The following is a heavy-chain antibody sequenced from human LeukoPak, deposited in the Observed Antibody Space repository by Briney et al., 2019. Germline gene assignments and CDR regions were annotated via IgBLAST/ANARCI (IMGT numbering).Heavy chain of an antibody. CDR3: ARLTSGSGTYLVDY. CDR1: GGSISSYY. Sequence: SETLSLTCTVSGGSISSYYWSWIRQPAGKGLEWIGRIYTSGSTNYNPSLKSRVTISVDTSKNQFSLNLNSVTAADTAVYYCARLTSGSGTYLVDYWGQGTLVTVSS. CDR2: IYTSGST. J-gene: IGHJ4*02. D-gene: IGHD3-10*01. V-gene: IGHV4-4*07.